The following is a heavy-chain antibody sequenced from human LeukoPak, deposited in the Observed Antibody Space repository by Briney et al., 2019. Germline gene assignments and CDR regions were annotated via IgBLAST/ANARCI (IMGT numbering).Heavy chain of an antibody. CDR2: INHSAST. D-gene: IGHD6-19*01. J-gene: IGHJ5*02. CDR3: ARDQGSGWYSAGWFDP. Sequence: SETLSLTCAVYGGSFSGYYWSWIRQPPGKGLEWIGEINHSASTNYNPSLKSRVTISVDTFKNQFSLKLSSVTAADTAVYYCARDQGSGWYSAGWFDPWGQGTLDTVSS. V-gene: IGHV4-34*01. CDR1: GGSFSGYY.